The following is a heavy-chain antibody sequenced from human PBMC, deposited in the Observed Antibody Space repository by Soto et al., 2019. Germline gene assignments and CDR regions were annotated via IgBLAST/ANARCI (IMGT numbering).Heavy chain of an antibody. J-gene: IGHJ3*02. D-gene: IGHD1-7*01. CDR3: ARDPNWNYVHVLSAFDI. CDR2: ISSSSSTI. Sequence: GGSLRLSCAASGFTFSSYSMNWVRQAPGKGLEWVSYISSSSSTIYYADSVKGRFTISRDNAKNSLYLQMNSLRDEDTAVYYCARDPNWNYVHVLSAFDIWGQGTMVTVSS. V-gene: IGHV3-48*02. CDR1: GFTFSSYS.